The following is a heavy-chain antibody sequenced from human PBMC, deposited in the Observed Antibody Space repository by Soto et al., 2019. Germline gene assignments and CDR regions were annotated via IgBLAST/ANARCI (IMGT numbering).Heavy chain of an antibody. V-gene: IGHV3-33*01. J-gene: IGHJ6*03. Sequence: GGSLRLSCAASGFTFSSYGMHWVRQAPGKGLEWVAVIWYDGSNKYYADSVKGRFTISRDNSKNTLYLQMNSLRAEDTAVYYCARDPPYGDYYYYYMDVWGKGTTVTVSS. D-gene: IGHD4-17*01. CDR1: GFTFSSYG. CDR2: IWYDGSNK. CDR3: ARDPPYGDYYYYYMDV.